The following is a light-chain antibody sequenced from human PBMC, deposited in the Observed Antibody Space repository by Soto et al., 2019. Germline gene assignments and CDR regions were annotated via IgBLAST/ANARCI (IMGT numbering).Light chain of an antibody. V-gene: IGLV1-40*01. CDR3: QSYDSSLTTYV. J-gene: IGLJ1*01. CDR1: SSDIGAGYD. CDR2: ANA. Sequence: QSVLTQPPSVSEAPGQRVTISCTGTSSDIGAGYDVHWYQQVPGAAPKLLIYANAIRPSGVPGRFSASKSGTSASLAITGLRAEDEADYYCQSYDSSLTTYVFGTGTKVTVL.